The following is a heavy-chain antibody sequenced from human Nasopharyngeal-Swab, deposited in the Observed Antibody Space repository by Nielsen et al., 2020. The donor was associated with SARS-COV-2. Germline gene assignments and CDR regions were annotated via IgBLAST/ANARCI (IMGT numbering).Heavy chain of an antibody. D-gene: IGHD6-13*01. CDR2: ISGDGDSA. CDR3: AKTLDQYSSSWYRFY. V-gene: IGHV3-43*02. Sequence: VRQAPGKGLEWVSLISGDGDSASYRDSVKGRFTISRENNKNSLYLQMNSLTVEDTALYYCAKTLDQYSSSWYRFYWGQGTLVTVSS. J-gene: IGHJ4*02.